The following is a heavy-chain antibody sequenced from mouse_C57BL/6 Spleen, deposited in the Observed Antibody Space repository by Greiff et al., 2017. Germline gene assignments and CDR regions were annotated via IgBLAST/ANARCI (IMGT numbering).Heavy chain of an antibody. V-gene: IGHV1-69*01. CDR2: IDPSDSYT. CDR3: IYGNYYFDY. CDR1: GYTFTSYW. J-gene: IGHJ2*01. D-gene: IGHD2-1*01. Sequence: QVQLQQPGAELVMPGASVKLSCKASGYTFTSYWMHWVKQRPGQGLEWIGEIDPSDSYTNYNQNFKGKSTLTVDKSSSTAYMQLSSLTSEDSAVYYCIYGNYYFDYWGQGTTLTVSS.